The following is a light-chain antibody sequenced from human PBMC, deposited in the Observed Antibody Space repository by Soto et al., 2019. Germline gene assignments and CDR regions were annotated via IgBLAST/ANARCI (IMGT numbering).Light chain of an antibody. CDR1: QSVSSY. Sequence: XIVLTQSPATLSLSPGERATLSCRASQSVSSYLAWYQQKPGQAPRLLIYDASNRATGIPARFSGSGSGTDFTLTISSLEPEDFAVYYCQQRSNWSGTFGQGTKVDIK. CDR2: DAS. V-gene: IGKV3-11*01. CDR3: QQRSNWSGT. J-gene: IGKJ1*01.